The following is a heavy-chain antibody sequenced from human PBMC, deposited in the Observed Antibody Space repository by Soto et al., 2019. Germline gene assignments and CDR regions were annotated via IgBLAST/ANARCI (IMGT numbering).Heavy chain of an antibody. CDR1: GYTFTSYC. CDR2: ISAYEGNT. D-gene: IGHD3-22*01. Sequence: ASGQVSGKASGYTFTSYCISWVRQAPGHGLEWRGWISAYEGNTNYAQKLQGRVTMTTDTSTSTAYMELWSLRSDDTVVYYCARDAYYYDSSGYYPSVDYWGQGTLVTVSS. V-gene: IGHV1-18*04. J-gene: IGHJ4*02. CDR3: ARDAYYYDSSGYYPSVDY.